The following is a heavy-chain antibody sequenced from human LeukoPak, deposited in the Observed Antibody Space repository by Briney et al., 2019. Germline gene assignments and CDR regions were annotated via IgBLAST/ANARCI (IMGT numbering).Heavy chain of an antibody. V-gene: IGHV3-7*01. D-gene: IGHD1-26*01. J-gene: IGHJ4*02. CDR2: IKQDGSEK. Sequence: PGRSLRLSCAASGFTFSSYWMSWVRQAPGKGLEWVANIKQDGSEKYYVDSVKGRFTISRDNAKNSLYLQMNSLRAEDTAVYYCARDQWYSGSSIDYWGQGTLVTVSS. CDR3: ARDQWYSGSSIDY. CDR1: GFTFSSYW.